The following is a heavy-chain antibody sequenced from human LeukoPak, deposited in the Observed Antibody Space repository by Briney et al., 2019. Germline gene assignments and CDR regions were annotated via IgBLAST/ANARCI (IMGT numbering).Heavy chain of an antibody. D-gene: IGHD1-14*01. V-gene: IGHV4-4*02. CDR2: IYYGGST. J-gene: IGHJ4*02. CDR1: GGSISSSNW. CDR3: ARQTTHTYFFDY. Sequence: PSGTLSLTCAVSGGSISSSNWWSWVRQPPGKGLEWVGSIYYGGSTYYNPSLKSRGTISVDTSNNQFSLNLNSVTAADTAVYYCARQTTHTYFFDYWGQGTLVTVSS.